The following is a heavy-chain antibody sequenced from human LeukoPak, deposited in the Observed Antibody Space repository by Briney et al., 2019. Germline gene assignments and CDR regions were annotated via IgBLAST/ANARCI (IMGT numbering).Heavy chain of an antibody. CDR1: GGSFRGYY. V-gene: IGHV4-34*01. J-gene: IGHJ5*02. Sequence: LETLSLTCAVYGGSFRGYYWSWIRQPPGKGLEWIGEINHSGSTNYNPSLKGRVTISVDTSKNQFSLKLSSVTAADTAVYYCAREGRPFISGFDPWGQGTLVTVSS. CDR2: INHSGST. D-gene: IGHD3-3*02. CDR3: AREGRPFISGFDP.